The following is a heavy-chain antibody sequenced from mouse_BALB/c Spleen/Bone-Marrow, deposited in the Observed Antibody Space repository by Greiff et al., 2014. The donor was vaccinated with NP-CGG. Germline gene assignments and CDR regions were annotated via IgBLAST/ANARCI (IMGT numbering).Heavy chain of an antibody. V-gene: IGHV1-54*01. D-gene: IGHD3-3*01. CDR2: INPGSGGT. CDR3: ARRDGSYFDY. Sequence: QVQLQQSGAELVRPGTSVKVSCKASEYASTNYLIEWVKQRPGQGLEWIGMINPGSGGTNYNEKFKGKATLTADKSSSTAYMQLSSLTSDDSAVYFCARRDGSYFDYWGQGTTLTVSS. J-gene: IGHJ2*01. CDR1: EYASTNYL.